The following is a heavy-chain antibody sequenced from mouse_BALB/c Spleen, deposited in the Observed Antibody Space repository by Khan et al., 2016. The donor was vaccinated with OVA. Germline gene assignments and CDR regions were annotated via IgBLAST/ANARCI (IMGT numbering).Heavy chain of an antibody. CDR3: ARRHYGSSY. CDR1: GYAFTNYL. V-gene: IGHV1-54*01. Sequence: QVQLQQSGAELVRPGTSVKVSCKASGYAFTNYLIEWVKQRPGQGLEWIGVINPGSGGTNYNEKFKGKATLTADKSSSTAYMQLSSLTSDDSAVYFCARRHYGSSYWGQGTTLTVSS. D-gene: IGHD1-1*01. CDR2: INPGSGGT. J-gene: IGHJ2*01.